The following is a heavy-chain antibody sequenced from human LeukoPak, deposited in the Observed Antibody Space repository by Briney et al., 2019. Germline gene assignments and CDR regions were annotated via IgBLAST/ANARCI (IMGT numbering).Heavy chain of an antibody. CDR1: GGTFSSYA. CDR2: IIPIFGTA. CDR3: ARGDRAVAGTYDI. V-gene: IGHV1-69*06. Sequence: SVKVSCKASGGTFSSYAISWVRQAPGQGLEWMGGIIPIFGTANYAQKFQGRVTITADKSTSTAYMELSSLRSEDTAVYYCARGDRAVAGTYDIWGQGTMVTVSS. D-gene: IGHD6-19*01. J-gene: IGHJ3*02.